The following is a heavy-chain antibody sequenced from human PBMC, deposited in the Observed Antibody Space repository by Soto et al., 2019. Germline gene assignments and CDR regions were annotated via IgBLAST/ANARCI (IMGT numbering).Heavy chain of an antibody. Sequence: GGSLRLSCAASGFTFDYYDMHWVRQAPGKGLEWVSGISWSSGSIGYADSVKGRFTISRDNTKNSLYLQMNSLRAEDTALYYCAKERGYIYGYYYYGLDVWGQGTTVTVSS. V-gene: IGHV3-9*01. D-gene: IGHD5-18*01. CDR2: ISWSSGSI. CDR1: GFTFDYYD. CDR3: AKERGYIYGYYYYGLDV. J-gene: IGHJ6*02.